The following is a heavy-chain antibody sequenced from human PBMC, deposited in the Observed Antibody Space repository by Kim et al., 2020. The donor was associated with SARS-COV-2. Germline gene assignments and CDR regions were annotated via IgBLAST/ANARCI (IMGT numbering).Heavy chain of an antibody. Sequence: PALKSRVTISGDTSKNQCSLKLSSVTAADTAVYYCASREYYYDSSGYFDYWGQGTLVTVSS. V-gene: IGHV4-39*01. CDR3: ASREYYYDSSGYFDY. D-gene: IGHD3-22*01. J-gene: IGHJ4*02.